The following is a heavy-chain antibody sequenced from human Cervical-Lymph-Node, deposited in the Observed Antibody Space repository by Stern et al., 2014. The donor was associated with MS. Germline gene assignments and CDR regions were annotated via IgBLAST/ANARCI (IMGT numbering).Heavy chain of an antibody. J-gene: IGHJ4*02. CDR3: SKEDLKSDHDY. Sequence: EMQLVESGGGLVQPGGSLRLSCAASGFTFSSYAMNWVRQAPGKGLEWVSTISGSDDNTYYADSVKGRFTISRDNSKNTLYLQMNSLRAEDTAVYYCSKEDLKSDHDYWGQGTLVTVSS. D-gene: IGHD2-21*01. CDR2: ISGSDDNT. CDR1: GFTFSSYA. V-gene: IGHV3-23*04.